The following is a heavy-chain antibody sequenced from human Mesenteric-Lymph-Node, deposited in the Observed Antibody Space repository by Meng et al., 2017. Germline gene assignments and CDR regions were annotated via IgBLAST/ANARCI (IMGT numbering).Heavy chain of an antibody. J-gene: IGHJ2*01. Sequence: LRLSCAVSGYSISSSNWWGWIRQPPGKGLEWIGYIYYSGSVYYNPSLRSRVTMSVDTSKNQFSLKLSSVTAVDTAMYYCARRFYGGNYWYFDLWGRGTLVTVSS. CDR1: GYSISSSNW. D-gene: IGHD4-23*01. V-gene: IGHV4-28*02. CDR2: IYYSGSV. CDR3: ARRFYGGNYWYFDL.